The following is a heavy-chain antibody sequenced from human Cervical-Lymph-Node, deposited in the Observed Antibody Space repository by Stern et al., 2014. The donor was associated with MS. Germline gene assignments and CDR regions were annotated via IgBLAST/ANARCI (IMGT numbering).Heavy chain of an antibody. CDR1: GFTFSRYA. Sequence: EVQLVESGGTLVQPGGSLRLSCAASGFTFSRYAMAWVRQAPGKGLAWVSFISSSDGSTFYADSVKGRFTISIDNSKNTLFLQMNSLRAEDTAVYYCAKVYGSGPFDHWGQGTLVTVSS. V-gene: IGHV3-23*04. CDR3: AKVYGSGPFDH. D-gene: IGHD6-19*01. J-gene: IGHJ4*02. CDR2: ISSSDGST.